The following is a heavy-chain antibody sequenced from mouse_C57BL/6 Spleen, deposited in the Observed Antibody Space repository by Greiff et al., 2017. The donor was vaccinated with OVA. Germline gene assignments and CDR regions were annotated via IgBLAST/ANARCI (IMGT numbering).Heavy chain of an antibody. V-gene: IGHV1-69*01. CDR1: GYTFTSYW. CDR2: IDPSDSYT. D-gene: IGHD1-1*01. J-gene: IGHJ1*03. CDR3: ARSDYGSSHWYFDV. Sequence: QVQLKQPGAELVMPGASVKLSCKASGYTFTSYWMHWVKQRPGQGLEWIGEIDPSDSYTNYNQKFKGKSTLTVDKSSSTAYMQLSSLTSEDSAVYYCARSDYGSSHWYFDVWGTGTTVTVSS.